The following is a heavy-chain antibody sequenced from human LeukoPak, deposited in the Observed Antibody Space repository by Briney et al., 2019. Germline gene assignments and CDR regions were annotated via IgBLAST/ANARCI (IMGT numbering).Heavy chain of an antibody. CDR1: GYSISSGYY. CDR2: IYHSGST. D-gene: IGHD4-17*01. J-gene: IGHJ5*02. Sequence: SETLSLTCAVSGYSISSGYYWGWIRQPPGKGLEWIGSIYHSGSTYYNPSLKSRVTISVDTSKNQFSLKLSSVTAADTAVYYCARHGLGTTVTYNWFDPWGQGTLATVSS. CDR3: ARHGLGTTVTYNWFDP. V-gene: IGHV4-38-2*01.